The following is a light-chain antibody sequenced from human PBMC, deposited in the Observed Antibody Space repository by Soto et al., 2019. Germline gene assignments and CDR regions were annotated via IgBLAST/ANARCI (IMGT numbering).Light chain of an antibody. Sequence: QSALTQPPSASGSPGQSVTISCTGTSSDGGGYNYVSWYQQHPGKAPKLMIYEVSKRPSGVPDRFSGSKSGNTASLTVSGLPAEDEADYYCSSYAGSNNLVFGGGNKVTVL. CDR2: EVS. CDR3: SSYAGSNNLV. CDR1: SSDGGGYNY. J-gene: IGLJ2*01. V-gene: IGLV2-8*01.